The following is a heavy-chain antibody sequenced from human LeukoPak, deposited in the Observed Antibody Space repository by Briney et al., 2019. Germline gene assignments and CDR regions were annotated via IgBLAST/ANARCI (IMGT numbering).Heavy chain of an antibody. CDR1: GGTFSSYA. V-gene: IGHV1-69*05. D-gene: IGHD6-19*01. Sequence: SVKVSCKASGGTFSSYAISWVRQAPGQGLEWMGGIIPIFGTANYAHKFQGRVTITTDESTSTAYMELSSLRSEDTAVYYCAKSSGWDNWFDPWGQGTLVTVSS. CDR3: AKSSGWDNWFDP. J-gene: IGHJ5*02. CDR2: IIPIFGTA.